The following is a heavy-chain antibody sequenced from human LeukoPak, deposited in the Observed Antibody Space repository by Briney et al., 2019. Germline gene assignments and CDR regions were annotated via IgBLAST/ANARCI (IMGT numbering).Heavy chain of an antibody. V-gene: IGHV1-69*13. D-gene: IGHD2-15*01. CDR3: AREVVVVAATWANYYYYYMGV. J-gene: IGHJ6*03. CDR2: IIPIFGTA. Sequence: SVKVSCKASGGTFSSYAISWVRQAPGQGLEWMGGIIPIFGTANYAQKFQGRVTITADESTSTAYMELSSLRSEDTAVYYCAREVVVVAATWANYYYYYMGVWGKGTTVTVSS. CDR1: GGTFSSYA.